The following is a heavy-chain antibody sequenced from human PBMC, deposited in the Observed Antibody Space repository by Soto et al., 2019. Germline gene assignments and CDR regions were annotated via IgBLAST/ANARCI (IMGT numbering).Heavy chain of an antibody. CDR1: GYTFISYW. J-gene: IGHJ5*02. D-gene: IGHD3-10*01. V-gene: IGHV5-51*01. CDR2: IYPGDSDT. Sequence: GESLKISCNASGYTFISYWIAWVRQMPGKCLEWMGIIYPGDSDTTYSPSFQGQVTISVDKSISTAYLQWSSLKASDTAMYYCARLTYYYGSGTPWWFDPWGQGTLVTVSS. CDR3: ARLTYYYGSGTPWWFDP.